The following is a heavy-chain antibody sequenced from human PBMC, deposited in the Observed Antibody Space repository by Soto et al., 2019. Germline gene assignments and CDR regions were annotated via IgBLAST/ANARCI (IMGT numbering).Heavy chain of an antibody. CDR3: AMRYLGGSYCDWFDP. D-gene: IGHD1-26*01. Sequence: PSXTLSLTCTVSGGSVSSGSYYWIWIRQPPGKGLEWIGYIYYSGSTNYNPSLKSRVTISVDTSKNQFSLKLSSVTAADTAVYYCAMRYLGGSYCDWFDPWGQGTLVTVPQ. V-gene: IGHV4-61*01. CDR1: GGSVSSGSYY. J-gene: IGHJ5*02. CDR2: IYYSGST.